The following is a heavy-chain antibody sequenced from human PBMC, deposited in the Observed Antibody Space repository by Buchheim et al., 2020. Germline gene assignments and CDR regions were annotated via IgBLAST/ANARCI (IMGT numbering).Heavy chain of an antibody. V-gene: IGHV1-69*06. CDR3: ARGQSASWFSGSFDP. CDR2: IIPTFDSP. CDR1: GGTSNNFT. J-gene: IGHJ5*02. D-gene: IGHD2-2*01. Sequence: QVHLVQSGAEVKKPGSSVKVSCKASGGTSNNFTISWVRQAPGQGLEWMGGIIPTFDSPKYAPEFKGRLTITADRSTSTVYMQLSSLRSEDTAVYFCARGQSASWFSGSFDPWGQGTL.